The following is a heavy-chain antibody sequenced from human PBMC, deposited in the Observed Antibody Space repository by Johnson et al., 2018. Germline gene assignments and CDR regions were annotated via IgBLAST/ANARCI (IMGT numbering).Heavy chain of an antibody. Sequence: EVQLVESGGGLVKPGLSLRLSCTTSGFTFEDSSMVWFRQAPGKGLAWVAFIRSKTFGKTTDYAASVKGRFTISRDDSKSIAYLPLNSLKTEDTAVYYCTRDEGGVATTAYDFHNGMDVWGQGTTVTVSS. D-gene: IGHD5-12*01. CDR1: GFTFEDSS. CDR3: TRDEGGVATTAYDFHNGMDV. V-gene: IGHV3-49*05. CDR2: IRSKTFGKTT. J-gene: IGHJ6*02.